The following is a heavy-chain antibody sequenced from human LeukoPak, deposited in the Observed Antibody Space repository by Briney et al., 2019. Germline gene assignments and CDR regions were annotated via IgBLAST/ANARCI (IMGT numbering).Heavy chain of an antibody. D-gene: IGHD2-21*01. CDR1: GGSISSYY. CDR3: ARRDPYSACDY. V-gene: IGHV4-59*01. CDR2: IYYSGST. Sequence: KPSETLSLTCTVSGGSISSYYWSWIRQPPGKGLEWIGYIYYSGSTNYNPSLKGRVTISVDTSKNQFSLKLSSVTAADTAVYYCARRDPYSACDYWGQGTLVTVSS. J-gene: IGHJ4*02.